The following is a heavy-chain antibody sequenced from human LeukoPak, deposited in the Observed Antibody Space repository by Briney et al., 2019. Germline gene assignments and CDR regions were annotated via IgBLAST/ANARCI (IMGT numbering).Heavy chain of an antibody. J-gene: IGHJ2*01. CDR1: GFTVSSNY. CDR2: IYSGGSR. Sequence: GGSLRLSCAASGFTVSSNYMSWIRQAPGKGLEWVSVIYSGGSRYYADSVKGRFTISRDNAKNSLYLQMNSLRTEDTAVYYCARVGGVWYFDLWGRGTLVTVSS. CDR3: ARVGGVWYFDL. V-gene: IGHV3-53*01. D-gene: IGHD3-16*01.